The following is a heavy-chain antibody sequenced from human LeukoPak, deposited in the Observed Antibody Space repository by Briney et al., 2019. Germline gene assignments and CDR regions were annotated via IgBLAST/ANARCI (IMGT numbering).Heavy chain of an antibody. V-gene: IGHV3-9*01. Sequence: GGSLRLSCAASGFTFDDYAVHWVRQAPGKGLEWVSGISWNSGSIGYADSVKGRFTISRDDVKNSLYLQMNSLRAEDTALYYCAKSIYSYGYYFDYWGQGTLVTVSS. CDR3: AKSIYSYGYYFDY. J-gene: IGHJ4*02. CDR1: GFTFDDYA. D-gene: IGHD5-18*01. CDR2: ISWNSGSI.